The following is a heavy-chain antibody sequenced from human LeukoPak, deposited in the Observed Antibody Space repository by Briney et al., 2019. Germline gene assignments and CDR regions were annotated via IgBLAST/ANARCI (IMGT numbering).Heavy chain of an antibody. CDR2: ISGSGVGT. J-gene: IGHJ4*02. CDR1: GFTFSNYA. V-gene: IGHV3-23*01. CDR3: ASISGASWGDF. D-gene: IGHD3-16*01. Sequence: PGGSLRLSCAASGFTFSNYAMSWVRQAPGKGLEWVSLISGSGVGTYYADSVKGRFSISRDNSKNTLYLQMSSLSSDDTAMYFCASISGASWGDFWGQGTQVTVSS.